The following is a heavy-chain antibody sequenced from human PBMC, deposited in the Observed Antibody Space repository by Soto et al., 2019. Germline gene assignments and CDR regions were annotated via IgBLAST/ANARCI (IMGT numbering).Heavy chain of an antibody. Sequence: EVQLVESGGGLVQPGRSLRHSCAASGFTFDDYAMHWVRQAPGKRLEWVSGISWNSGRIGYADSVKGRFTISRDNAKNSLYLQMNSLRADDTAFYYCAKDNTPQLCGKDSKFAYLGQRTMLTASS. V-gene: IGHV3-9*01. CDR2: ISWNSGRI. CDR3: AKDNTPQLCGKDSKFAY. D-gene: IGHD2-2*01. CDR1: GFTFDDYA. J-gene: IGHJ4*02.